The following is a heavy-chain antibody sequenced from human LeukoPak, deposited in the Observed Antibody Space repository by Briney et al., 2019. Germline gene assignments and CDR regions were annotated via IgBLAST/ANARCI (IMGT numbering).Heavy chain of an antibody. V-gene: IGHV3-30*02. CDR3: ANEWLHVSGSYKANN. CDR2: IRSDGSDK. Sequence: PGGSLRLSCAASGFTFSTYGMHWVRQAPGKGLEWEAFIRSDGSDKYHADSVKGRFTISRDNSKNTLHLQMNSLRTEDTAVYYCANEWLHVSGSYKANNWGQGTLVTVAS. J-gene: IGHJ4*02. CDR1: GFTFSTYG. D-gene: IGHD3-10*01.